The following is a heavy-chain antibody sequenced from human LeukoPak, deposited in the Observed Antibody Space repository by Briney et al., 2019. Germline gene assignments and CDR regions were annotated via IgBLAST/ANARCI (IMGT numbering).Heavy chain of an antibody. J-gene: IGHJ4*02. D-gene: IGHD3-10*01. Sequence: SETLSLTCTVSGGSISSYYWSWIRQPPGKGLEWIGYIYYSGSTNYNPSLKSRVTISVDTSKNQFSLKLSSVTAADTAVYYCASRNYYGSGSPIDYWGQGTLVTVSS. V-gene: IGHV4-59*12. CDR2: IYYSGST. CDR3: ASRNYYGSGSPIDY. CDR1: GGSISSYY.